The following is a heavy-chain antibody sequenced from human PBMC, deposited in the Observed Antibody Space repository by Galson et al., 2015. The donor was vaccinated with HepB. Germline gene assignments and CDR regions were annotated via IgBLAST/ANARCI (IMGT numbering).Heavy chain of an antibody. D-gene: IGHD3-10*01. J-gene: IGHJ4*02. CDR2: INPNSGGT. CDR1: GYTFTGCH. CDR3: AREQPQPGSLGEKYDY. V-gene: IGHV1-2*06. Sequence: SVKVSCKASGYTFTGCHLHWVRQAPGQGLEWMGRINPNSGGTNLAQKFQGRVTMTRDTSISTAYMELSRLTSDDTAVYYCAREQPQPGSLGEKYDYWGQGALVTVSS.